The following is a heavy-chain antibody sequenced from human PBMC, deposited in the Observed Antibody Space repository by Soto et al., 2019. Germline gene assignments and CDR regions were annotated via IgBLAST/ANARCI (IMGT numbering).Heavy chain of an antibody. J-gene: IGHJ6*02. D-gene: IGHD1-26*01. CDR2: ISGDGSRT. CDR1: GFTFSSYW. CDR3: ARGLSGYYGMDV. Sequence: EVQVVESGGDSVQPGGSLRLSCSTSGFTFSSYWMHWVSQAPGKGLVCVSRISGDGSRTYYADSVQGRFTISRDNAKNTLYLQMSRLRAEDTAVYYCARGLSGYYGMDVWGQGTTVSVFS. V-gene: IGHV3-74*01.